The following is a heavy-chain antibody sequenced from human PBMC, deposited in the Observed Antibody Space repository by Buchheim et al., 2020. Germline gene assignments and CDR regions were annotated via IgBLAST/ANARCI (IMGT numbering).Heavy chain of an antibody. D-gene: IGHD3-3*01. CDR2: ISSSSSII. CDR3: GTVGFWSGYPDY. J-gene: IGHJ4*02. Sequence: EVQLVESGGGLVKPGGSLKLSCTGSGFAFSDYSMNWVRQAPGKGLEWDSSISSSSSIIYYADSVKGRFTISRDHAKNSLYLQMNSLRVEDTAVYFCGTVGFWSGYPDYWGQGTL. CDR1: GFAFSDYS. V-gene: IGHV3-21*01.